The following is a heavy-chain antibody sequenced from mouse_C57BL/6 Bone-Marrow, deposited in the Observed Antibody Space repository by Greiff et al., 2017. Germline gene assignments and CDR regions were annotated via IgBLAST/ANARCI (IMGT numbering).Heavy chain of an antibody. V-gene: IGHV14-4*01. J-gene: IGHJ4*01. CDR1: GFNIKDDY. Sequence: VQLKQSGAELVRPGASVKLSCTASGFNIKDDYMDWVKQRPEQGLGWIGWIDPENGDTEYASKFQGKATITADTSSNTAYLQLSSLTSEDTAVYYCTTHAMDYWGQGTSVTVSS. CDR2: IDPENGDT. CDR3: TTHAMDY.